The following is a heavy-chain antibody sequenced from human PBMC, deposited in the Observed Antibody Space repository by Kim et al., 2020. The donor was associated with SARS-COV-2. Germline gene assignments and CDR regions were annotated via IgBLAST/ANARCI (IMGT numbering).Heavy chain of an antibody. D-gene: IGHD2-2*01. CDR3: ARGDCSSTSCYRP. CDR2: INPNSGGT. CDR1: GYTFTGYY. J-gene: IGHJ5*02. V-gene: IGHV1-2*06. Sequence: ASVKVSCKASGYTFTGYYMHWVRQAPGQGLEWMGRINPNSGGTNYAQKFQGRVTMTRDTSISTAYMELSRLRSDDTAVYYCARGDCSSTSCYRPWGQGTLVTVSS.